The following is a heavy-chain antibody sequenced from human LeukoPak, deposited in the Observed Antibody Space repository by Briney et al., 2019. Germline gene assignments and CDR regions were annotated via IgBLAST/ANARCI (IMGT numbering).Heavy chain of an antibody. CDR2: FHLSGST. CDR3: ARGHFDSSGLSNPLDN. Sequence: PSETLSLTCTVSGASISNHYWSWIRQAPGKGLEWIGYFHLSGSTNSDPSLRGRVTMWGDTSRNQFSLQLNSVTAADTAIYYCARGHFDSSGLSNPLDNWGQGTLVTVSS. J-gene: IGHJ4*02. V-gene: IGHV4-4*09. CDR1: GASISNHY. D-gene: IGHD3-22*01.